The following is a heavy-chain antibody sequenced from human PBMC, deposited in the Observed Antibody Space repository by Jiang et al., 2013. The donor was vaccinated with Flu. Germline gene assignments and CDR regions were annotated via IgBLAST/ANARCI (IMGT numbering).Heavy chain of an antibody. D-gene: IGHD3-16*01. CDR2: VNPGNGHT. J-gene: IGHJ5*02. Sequence: GAEVKKPGASVKLSCKASAYIFNDSVLHWVRQAPGQRLEWMGWVNPGNGHTDYSPKFQGRIAITSDTSASTVYMELSSLRPEDTSVFYCTRFGRGGEFFDPWGQGTLVTV. CDR1: AYIFNDSV. V-gene: IGHV1-3*01. CDR3: TRFGRGGEFFDP.